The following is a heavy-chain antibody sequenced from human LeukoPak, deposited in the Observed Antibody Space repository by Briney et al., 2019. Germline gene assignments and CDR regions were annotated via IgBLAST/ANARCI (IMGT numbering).Heavy chain of an antibody. D-gene: IGHD3-10*01. Sequence: GGSLRLSCAASGFTVRRNYLSWVRQAPRKGLECVSVIYSGDDTYYADSVKGRFTISRDNSKNTLYLQMNSLRAEDTAVYYCARDWDNGELQPPHWGQGTLVTVSS. CDR2: IYSGDDT. V-gene: IGHV3-66*01. CDR3: ARDWDNGELQPPH. J-gene: IGHJ4*02. CDR1: GFTVRRNY.